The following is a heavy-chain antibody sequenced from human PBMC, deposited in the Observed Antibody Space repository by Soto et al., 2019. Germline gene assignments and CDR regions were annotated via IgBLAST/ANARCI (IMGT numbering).Heavy chain of an antibody. CDR3: ARYRREAVAGYTLDN. CDR1: GYSVSSSDYY. J-gene: IGHJ4*02. D-gene: IGHD6-13*01. V-gene: IGHV4-61*08. Sequence: SETLSLTCSVSGYSVSSSDYYWAWIRQPPGKGLEWIGYVYNSGSTNYNPSLKSRVTISEDTSKSQFSLKVNSMTAADTAVYYCARYRREAVAGYTLDNWGQGILVTVSS. CDR2: VYNSGST.